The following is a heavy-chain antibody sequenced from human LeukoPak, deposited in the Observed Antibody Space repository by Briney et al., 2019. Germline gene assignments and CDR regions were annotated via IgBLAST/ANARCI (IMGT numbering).Heavy chain of an antibody. J-gene: IGHJ4*02. CDR1: GYTFTSYG. CDR3: ARAPIQITYYYDSSGYPPFDY. V-gene: IGHV1-18*01. Sequence: ASVKVSCKASGYTFTSYGISWVRQAPGQGLEWVGWISAYNGNTNYAQKLQGKVTMTTDTSTSAAYMELRSLRSDDTAVYYCARAPIQITYYYDSSGYPPFDYWGQGTLVTVSS. D-gene: IGHD3-22*01. CDR2: ISAYNGNT.